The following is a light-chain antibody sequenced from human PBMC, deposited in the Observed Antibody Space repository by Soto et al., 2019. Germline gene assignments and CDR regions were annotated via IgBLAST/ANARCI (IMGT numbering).Light chain of an antibody. CDR1: QVITEY. Sequence: DIQMTQSASSLSAAVGDRVTITCQTSQVITEYLNWYQQKPGKAPKLVIYDISTLEIGVPSRFSGGGSGTKFTFTISGLQPEDIATYYCQQYENLPYTFCQGTKLEI. CDR3: QQYENLPYT. V-gene: IGKV1-33*01. CDR2: DIS. J-gene: IGKJ2*01.